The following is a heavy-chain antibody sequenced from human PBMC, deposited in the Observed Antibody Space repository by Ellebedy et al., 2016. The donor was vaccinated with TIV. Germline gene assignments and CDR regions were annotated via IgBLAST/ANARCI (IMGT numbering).Heavy chain of an antibody. J-gene: IGHJ2*01. V-gene: IGHV4-59*01. CDR1: DGSITSYY. D-gene: IGHD5-18*01. Sequence: MPSETLSLTCTVSDGSITSYYWSWIRQPPGKGLEWIGYINYSGSTKYNSSLKSRVTISVDTSKNEFSLKLSSVTAADTAVYYCARDTAMVYGYFDPWGRGTLVTVSS. CDR3: ARDTAMVYGYFDP. CDR2: INYSGST.